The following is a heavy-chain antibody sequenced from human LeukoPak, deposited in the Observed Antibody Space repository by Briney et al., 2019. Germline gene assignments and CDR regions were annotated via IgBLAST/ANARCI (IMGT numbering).Heavy chain of an antibody. CDR2: INHSGST. V-gene: IGHV4-34*01. J-gene: IGHJ4*02. CDR1: GGSFSGYY. CDR3: ASGSGYVGY. D-gene: IGHD3-3*01. Sequence: SETLSLTCAVYGGSFSGYYWSWIRQPPGKGLEWIGEINHSGSTNYNPSLKSRVTISVDTSKNQFSLKLSSVTAADTAVYYCASGSGYVGYWGQGTLVTVSS.